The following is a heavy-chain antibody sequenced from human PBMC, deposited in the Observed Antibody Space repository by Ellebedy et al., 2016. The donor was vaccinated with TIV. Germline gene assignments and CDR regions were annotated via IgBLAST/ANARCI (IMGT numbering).Heavy chain of an antibody. D-gene: IGHD2-15*01. CDR2: INPSGGST. Sequence: GGSLRLSCKASGYTFTNYYIHWVRQAPGQGLEWMGWINPSGGSTSYAQKLQGRVTMTRDTSTSTVYMELSSLRSEDTAVYYCARARLGRYCSGGSCYVSSDFDYWGQGTLVTVSS. J-gene: IGHJ4*02. CDR1: GYTFTNYY. V-gene: IGHV1-46*04. CDR3: ARARLGRYCSGGSCYVSSDFDY.